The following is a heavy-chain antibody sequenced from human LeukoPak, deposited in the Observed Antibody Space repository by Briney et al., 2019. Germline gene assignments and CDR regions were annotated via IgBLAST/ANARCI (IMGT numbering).Heavy chain of an antibody. CDR1: GGSISSYY. Sequence: SETLSLTCTVSGGSISSYYWSWIRQPAGKGLEWIGRIYTSGSTNYNPSLKSRVTMSVDTSKNQFSLKLSSVTAADTAVYYCASREGFGELTYFDYWGQGTLVTVSS. D-gene: IGHD3-10*01. CDR2: IYTSGST. CDR3: ASREGFGELTYFDY. V-gene: IGHV4-4*07. J-gene: IGHJ4*02.